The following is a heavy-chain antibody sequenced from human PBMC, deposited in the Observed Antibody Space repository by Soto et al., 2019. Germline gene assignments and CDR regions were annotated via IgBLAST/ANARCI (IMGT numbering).Heavy chain of an antibody. V-gene: IGHV4-30-4*01. Sequence: SETLSLTCTVSGGSISSGDYYWSWIRQPPGKGLEWIGYIYYSGSTYYNPSLKSRVTISVDTSKNQFSLKLSSVTAADTAVYYCARGFTYYDFWSGYPLWARPTTNDYGMDVWGQGTTVTVSS. CDR1: GGSISSGDYY. J-gene: IGHJ6*02. CDR3: ARGFTYYDFWSGYPLWARPTTNDYGMDV. CDR2: IYYSGST. D-gene: IGHD3-3*01.